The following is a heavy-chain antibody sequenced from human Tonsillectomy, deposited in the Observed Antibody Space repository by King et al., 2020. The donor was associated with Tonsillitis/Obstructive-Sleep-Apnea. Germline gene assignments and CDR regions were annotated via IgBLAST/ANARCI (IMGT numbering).Heavy chain of an antibody. J-gene: IGHJ4*02. Sequence: VQLVESGGGLVQPGRSLRLSCAASGFTFDDYAMHWVRQAPGKGLEWVSGISWTSGSIGYADSVKGRFTISRDNAKKSLYLQMNSLRGEDTALYYCAKNTGDSYGELDYWGQGTLVTVSS. CDR1: GFTFDDYA. D-gene: IGHD5-18*01. CDR3: AKNTGDSYGELDY. CDR2: ISWTSGSI. V-gene: IGHV3-9*01.